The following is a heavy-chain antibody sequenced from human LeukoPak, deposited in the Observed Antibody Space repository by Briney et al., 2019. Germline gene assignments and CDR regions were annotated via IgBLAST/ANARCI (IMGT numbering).Heavy chain of an antibody. CDR2: IIPILGIA. D-gene: IGHD2-2*02. Sequence: GASVKVSCKASGGTFSRYGINWVRQAPGQGLEWMGRIIPILGIANNAQKFQGRVTITADKSTSTAYMELSSLRSEDTAVYYCATAAYCSSTSCYTPYNWFDPWGQGTLVTVSS. V-gene: IGHV1-69*04. CDR1: GGTFSRYG. CDR3: ATAAYCSSTSCYTPYNWFDP. J-gene: IGHJ5*02.